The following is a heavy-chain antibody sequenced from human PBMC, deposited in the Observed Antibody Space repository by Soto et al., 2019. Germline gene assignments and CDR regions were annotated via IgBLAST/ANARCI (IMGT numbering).Heavy chain of an antibody. CDR2: IKSKTDSGTT. CDR3: TTARSYEVFYYYYYGMDV. D-gene: IGHD3-16*01. J-gene: IGHJ6*02. V-gene: IGHV3-15*07. CDR1: GFTFSNAW. Sequence: GGSLRLSCAASGFTFSNAWMNWVRQAPGKGLEWVGRIKSKTDSGTTDYAAPVKGRFTISRDDSKNKLYLQMNSLKTEDTAVYYWTTARSYEVFYYYYYGMDVWGQGTTVTVSS.